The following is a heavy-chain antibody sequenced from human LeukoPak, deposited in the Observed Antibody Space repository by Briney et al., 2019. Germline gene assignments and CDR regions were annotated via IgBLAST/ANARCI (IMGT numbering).Heavy chain of an antibody. D-gene: IGHD3-16*01. V-gene: IGHV1-46*01. J-gene: IGHJ6*03. CDR2: ISPSGTST. CDR3: AIFPSVLQPLYYYMDV. CDR1: GHTFTNYY. Sequence: ASVKVSCKASGHTFTNYYMHWVRQAPGQGLEWMGIISPSGTSTNYAQKFQGRVTITRNTSINTAYMELSSLRSEDTAVYYCAIFPSVLQPLYYYMDVWGKGTTVTVSS.